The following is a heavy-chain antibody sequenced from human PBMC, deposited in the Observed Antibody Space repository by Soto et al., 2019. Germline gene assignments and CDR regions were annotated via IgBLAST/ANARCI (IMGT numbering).Heavy chain of an antibody. J-gene: IGHJ4*02. V-gene: IGHV4-61*01. Sequence: QVQLQESGPGLVKPSETLSLTCTVSGGPVSSGSYYWSWIRQPPGKGLEWIGYIYYSGSTNYNPSLESRVTISVDTSKNPFSLKLSSVTAADTAVYYCASGSGSSSDNYWGQGTLVTVSS. D-gene: IGHD1-26*01. CDR3: ASGSGSSSDNY. CDR1: GGPVSSGSYY. CDR2: IYYSGST.